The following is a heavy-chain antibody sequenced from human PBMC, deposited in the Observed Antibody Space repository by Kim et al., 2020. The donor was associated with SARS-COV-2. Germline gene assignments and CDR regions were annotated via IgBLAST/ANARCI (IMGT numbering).Heavy chain of an antibody. J-gene: IGHJ6*02. V-gene: IGHV3-53*01. Sequence: GGSLRLSCAASGFTVSSNYMSWVRQAPGKGLEWVSVIYSGGSTYYADSVKGRFTISRDNSKNTLYLQMNSLRAEDTAVYYCARERRYGSGSYYNADYYYYYGMDVWGQGTTVTVSS. CDR1: GFTVSSNY. CDR2: IYSGGST. D-gene: IGHD3-10*01. CDR3: ARERRYGSGSYYNADYYYYYGMDV.